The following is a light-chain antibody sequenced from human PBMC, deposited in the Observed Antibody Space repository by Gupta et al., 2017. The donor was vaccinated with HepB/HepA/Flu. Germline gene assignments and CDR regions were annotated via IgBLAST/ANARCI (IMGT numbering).Light chain of an antibody. J-gene: IGLJ2*01. CDR3: QSYDSSLSGSV. CDR2: GNS. Sequence: QSVLTQPPPVSGAPGPTVPISCTGSSSNIGAGYDVHWYQQLPGTAPKLLIYGNSNRPSGVPDRFSGSKSGTSASLAITGLQAEDEADYYCQSYDSSLSGSVFGGGTKLTVL. CDR1: SSNIGAGYD. V-gene: IGLV1-40*01.